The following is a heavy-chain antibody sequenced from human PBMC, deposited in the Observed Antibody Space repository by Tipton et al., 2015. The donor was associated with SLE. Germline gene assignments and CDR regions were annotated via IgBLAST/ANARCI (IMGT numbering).Heavy chain of an antibody. Sequence: SLRLSCAASGFTFSSYWMSWVRQAPGKGLEWVANIKQDGSEKYYVDSVKGRFTISRDNAKNSLYLQMNSLRAEDTAVYYCASSFYCGGDCYPYYFDYWGQGTLVTVSS. CDR1: GFTFSSYW. CDR2: IKQDGSEK. CDR3: ASSFYCGGDCYPYYFDY. J-gene: IGHJ4*02. V-gene: IGHV3-7*03. D-gene: IGHD2-21*01.